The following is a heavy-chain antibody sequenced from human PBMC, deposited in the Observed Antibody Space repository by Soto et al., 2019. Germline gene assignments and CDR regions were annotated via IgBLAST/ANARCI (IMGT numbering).Heavy chain of an antibody. CDR3: ARHGKQDGSYYGGPYYFDY. CDR2: IYYSGST. CDR1: GGSISSSSYY. D-gene: IGHD1-26*01. Sequence: PSETLSLTCTVSGGSISSSSYYWGWIRQPPGKGLEWIGSIYYSGSTYYNPSLKSRVTISVDTSKNQFSLKLSSVTAADTAVYYCARHGKQDGSYYGGPYYFDYWGQGTLVTVSS. J-gene: IGHJ4*02. V-gene: IGHV4-39*01.